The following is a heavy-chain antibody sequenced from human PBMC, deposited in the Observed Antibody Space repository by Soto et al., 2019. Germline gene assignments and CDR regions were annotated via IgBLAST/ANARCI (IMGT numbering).Heavy chain of an antibody. D-gene: IGHD3-22*01. J-gene: IGHJ4*02. CDR2: ISGSGGST. V-gene: IGHV3-23*01. Sequence: GGSLRLSCAASGFTFSSYAMSWVRQAPGKGLEWVSAISGSGGSTYYADSVKGRFTISRDNSKNSLYLQMNSLRAEDTAVYYCAKGYYYDSSGYYYYFDYWGQGTLVTVSS. CDR3: AKGYYYDSSGYYYYFDY. CDR1: GFTFSSYA.